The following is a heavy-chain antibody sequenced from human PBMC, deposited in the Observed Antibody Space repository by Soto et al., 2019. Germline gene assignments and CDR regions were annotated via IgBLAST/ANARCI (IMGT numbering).Heavy chain of an antibody. CDR1: ADSSTISNSY. Sequence: NPSETLSLTCTVSADSSTISNSYWGWLRQPPGKGLQWIGSSSYNGGTFYNPSLKGRVAISVDTSKEQSSLQVTSVTAADTAMYFCARHRIEVVWRGFDYWGQGSPVTVS. D-gene: IGHD1-1*01. J-gene: IGHJ4*02. V-gene: IGHV4-39*01. CDR2: SSYNGGT. CDR3: ARHRIEVVWRGFDY.